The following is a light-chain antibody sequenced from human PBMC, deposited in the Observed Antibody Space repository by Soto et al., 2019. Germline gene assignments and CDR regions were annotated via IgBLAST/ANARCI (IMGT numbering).Light chain of an antibody. CDR1: SSDVGGYNY. J-gene: IGLJ1*01. CDR3: CSYAGSYTFDV. Sequence: QSALTQPRSVSGSPGQSVTISCTGTSSDVGGYNYVSWYQQHPGKAPKLMVYDVSKRPSGVPDRFSGSKSGNTASLTISGLQAEDEADYYFCSYAGSYTFDVFGTGTKLTGL. CDR2: DVS. V-gene: IGLV2-11*01.